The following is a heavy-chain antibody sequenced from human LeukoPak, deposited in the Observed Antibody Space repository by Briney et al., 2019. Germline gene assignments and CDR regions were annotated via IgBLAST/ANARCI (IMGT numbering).Heavy chain of an antibody. CDR2: IKQDGSEK. CDR3: AGVGVRGVIHYYYYMDV. V-gene: IGHV3-7*01. D-gene: IGHD3-10*01. J-gene: IGHJ6*03. Sequence: GGSLRLSCAASGFTFSSYWMSWVRQAPGKGLEWVANIKQDGSEKYYVDSVKGRFTISRDNAKNSLYLQMNSLRAEDTAVYYCAGVGVRGVIHYYYYMDVWGKGTTVTVSS. CDR1: GFTFSSYW.